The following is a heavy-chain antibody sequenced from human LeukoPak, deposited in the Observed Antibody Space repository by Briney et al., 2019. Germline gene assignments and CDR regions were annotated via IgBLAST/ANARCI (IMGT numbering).Heavy chain of an antibody. CDR1: GFMFSDYA. Sequence: PGGSLRLSCVVSGFMFSDYAMTWVRQAPGKGLEWVSSSGGGVSAYYADSVRGRFSISRDNSKNTLYLQMNSLRAEDTAVYYCAREIQTAMVTNYYYGMDVWGQGTTVTVSS. CDR3: AREIQTAMVTNYYYGMDV. J-gene: IGHJ6*02. V-gene: IGHV3-23*01. D-gene: IGHD5-18*01. CDR2: SGGGVSA.